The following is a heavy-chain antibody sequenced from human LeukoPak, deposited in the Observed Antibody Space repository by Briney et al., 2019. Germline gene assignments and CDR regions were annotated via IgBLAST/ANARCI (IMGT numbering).Heavy chain of an antibody. V-gene: IGHV3-30*04. J-gene: IGHJ5*02. CDR3: ARDNAVGLWFGELSRSGWFDP. CDR2: ISYDGSNK. CDR1: GFTFSSYA. D-gene: IGHD3-10*01. Sequence: PGRSLRLSCAASGFTFSSYAMHWVRQAPGKGLEWVAVISYDGSNKYYADSVKGRFTISRDNSKNTLYLQMNSLRAEDTAVYYCARDNAVGLWFGELSRSGWFDPWGQGTLVTVSS.